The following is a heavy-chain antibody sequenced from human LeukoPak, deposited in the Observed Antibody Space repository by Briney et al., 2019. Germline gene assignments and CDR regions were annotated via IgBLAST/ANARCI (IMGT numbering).Heavy chain of an antibody. J-gene: IGHJ3*02. CDR3: ARDCSGGSCYGAFDI. V-gene: IGHV4-30-4*01. D-gene: IGHD2-15*01. Sequence: SETLSLTCTVSGASIRSDDYYWSWIRQPPGKGLEWIGYIYDSGSTYYNPSLKSRITISVDTSENRFSLKLSSVTATDTAVYYCARDCSGGSCYGAFDIWGQGTMVTVSS. CDR1: GASIRSDDYY. CDR2: IYDSGST.